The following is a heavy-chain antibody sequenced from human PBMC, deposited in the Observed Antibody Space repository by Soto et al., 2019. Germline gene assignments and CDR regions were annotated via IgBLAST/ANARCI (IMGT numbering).Heavy chain of an antibody. CDR3: ARDFRSGYQDY. V-gene: IGHV3-33*01. CDR2: IWYDGSNK. J-gene: IGHJ4*02. CDR1: GFIFSNYG. D-gene: IGHD3-9*01. Sequence: HPGGSLRLSCAASGFIFSNYGIHWVRQAPGKGLEWVAVIWYDGSNKYYADSVKGRFTISRDNSKNTLYLQMNSLRVEDTAVYYCARDFRSGYQDYWGQGT.